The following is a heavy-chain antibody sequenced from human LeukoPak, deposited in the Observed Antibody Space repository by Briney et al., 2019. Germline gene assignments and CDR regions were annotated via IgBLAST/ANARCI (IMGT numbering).Heavy chain of an antibody. CDR1: GFTFSNAW. CDR2: IKSKTDGGTT. J-gene: IGHJ5*02. D-gene: IGHD2-15*01. V-gene: IGHV3-15*01. CDR3: TTDLVVVAVTGFDP. Sequence: GGSLRLSCAASGFTFSNAWMSWVRQAPGKGLEWVGRIKSKTDGGTTDYAAPVKGRFTISRDDSKNTLYLQMNSLKTEDTAVYYCTTDLVVVAVTGFDPWGQGTLATVSS.